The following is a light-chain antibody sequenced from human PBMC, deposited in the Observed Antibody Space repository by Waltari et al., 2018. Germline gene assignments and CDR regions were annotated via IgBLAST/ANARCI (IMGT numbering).Light chain of an antibody. CDR3: CSYAGSYTLV. V-gene: IGLV2-11*01. J-gene: IGLJ2*01. Sequence: QSALTQPRSVSGSPGQSVTISCTGTSSDVGGYNYVSRYQQHPGKAPNLMIYDVSKRAAGVPDRCSGSKSGNTASLTISGLQAEDDADYYCCSYAGSYTLVFGGGTKLTVL. CDR2: DVS. CDR1: SSDVGGYNY.